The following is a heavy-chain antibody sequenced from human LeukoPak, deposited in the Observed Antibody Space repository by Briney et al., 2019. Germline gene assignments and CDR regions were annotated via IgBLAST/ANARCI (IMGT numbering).Heavy chain of an antibody. J-gene: IGHJ4*02. CDR3: AKERVTAMVTIDY. CDR2: IRYDGSNK. D-gene: IGHD5-18*01. CDR1: GFTFSSYG. V-gene: IGHV3-30*02. Sequence: GGSLRLSCAASGFTFSSYGMHWIRQAPGKGLEWVAFIRYDGSNKYYADSVKGRFTISRDNSKNTLYLQMNSLRAEDTAVYYCAKERVTAMVTIDYWGQGTLVTVSS.